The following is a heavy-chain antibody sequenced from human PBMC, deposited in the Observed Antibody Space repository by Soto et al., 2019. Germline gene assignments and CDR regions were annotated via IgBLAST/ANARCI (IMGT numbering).Heavy chain of an antibody. J-gene: IGHJ3*02. Sequence: GGSLRLSCAASGFTVSSNYMSWVRQAPGKGLEWVSVIYSGGSTYYADSVKGRFTISRHNSKNTLYLQMNSLRAEDTAVYYCARDLKGGYCSGGSCYGAFDIWGQGTMVTVSS. D-gene: IGHD2-15*01. CDR2: IYSGGST. V-gene: IGHV3-53*01. CDR1: GFTVSSNY. CDR3: ARDLKGGYCSGGSCYGAFDI.